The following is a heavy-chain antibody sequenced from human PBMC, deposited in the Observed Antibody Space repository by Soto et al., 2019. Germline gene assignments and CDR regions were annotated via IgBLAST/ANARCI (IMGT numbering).Heavy chain of an antibody. CDR1: GYIFTSYA. CDR2: INAGNGNT. J-gene: IGHJ6*03. V-gene: IGHV1-3*01. CDR3: ARGSTGYSSSWLYYYYYYMAV. D-gene: IGHD6-13*01. Sequence: QVQLVQSGAEVKKPGASVKVSCKASGYIFTSYAMHWVRQAPGQRLEWMGWINAGNGNTKYSQKFQGRVTITRDTSASTAYMELSSLRSEDTAVYYCARGSTGYSSSWLYYYYYYMAVWGKGTTVTVSS.